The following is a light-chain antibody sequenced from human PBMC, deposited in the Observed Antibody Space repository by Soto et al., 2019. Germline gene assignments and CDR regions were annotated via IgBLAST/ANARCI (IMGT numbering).Light chain of an antibody. CDR2: TAS. J-gene: IGKJ2*01. CDR1: QGISNY. V-gene: IGKV1-27*01. Sequence: DIQMTQSPSSLSASVGDRVTITCRASQGISNYLAWYQQKPGKIPKLLIYTASTFKSGVPSRFSGSGSGTDFTLTISSLQPEDVATYYCQKYDSAPYTGGQGTKLEIK. CDR3: QKYDSAPYT.